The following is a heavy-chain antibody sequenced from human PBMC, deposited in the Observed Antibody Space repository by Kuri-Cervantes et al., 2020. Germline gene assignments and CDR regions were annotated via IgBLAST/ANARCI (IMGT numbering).Heavy chain of an antibody. D-gene: IGHD3-9*01. CDR2: IWYDGSNK. CDR3: ARDQNPYYDILTGYKQTYYYYGMDV. V-gene: IGHV3-33*01. J-gene: IGHJ6*02. CDR1: GFTFSSYG. Sequence: GESLKISCAASGFTFSSYGMHWVRQAPGKGLEWVAVIWYDGSNKYYADSVKGRFTISRDNSKNTLYLQMNSLRAEDTAVYYCARDQNPYYDILTGYKQTYYYYGMDVWGRGTTITVSS.